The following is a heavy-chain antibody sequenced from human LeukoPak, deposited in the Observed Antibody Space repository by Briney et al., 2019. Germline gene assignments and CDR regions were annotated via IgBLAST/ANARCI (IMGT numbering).Heavy chain of an antibody. V-gene: IGHV4-59*13. Sequence: SETLSLTCTVSSDSISNYYWSWIRQPPGKGLEWFAYIYYTGSANYNPSLKSRVTISVDTSKNQFSLKLNSVTAADTAVYYCARHHYDSTHDAFDIWGQGTMVTVSS. CDR3: ARHHYDSTHDAFDI. CDR1: SDSISNYY. D-gene: IGHD3-22*01. J-gene: IGHJ3*02. CDR2: IYYTGSA.